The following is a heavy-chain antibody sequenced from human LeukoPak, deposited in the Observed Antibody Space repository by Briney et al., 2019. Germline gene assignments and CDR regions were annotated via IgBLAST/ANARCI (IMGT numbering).Heavy chain of an antibody. D-gene: IGHD2-2*01. CDR1: GFTFSSYG. CDR3: ARDHCSSTSCDPPNWFDP. Sequence: PGGSLRLSCAASGFTFSSYGMHWVRQAPGKGLEWVALISYDGSHKDSADAVKGRFTLSRDNSKNTLYLQMNSLRAEDTAVYYCARDHCSSTSCDPPNWFDPWGQGTLVTVSA. J-gene: IGHJ5*02. CDR2: ISYDGSHK. V-gene: IGHV3-30*03.